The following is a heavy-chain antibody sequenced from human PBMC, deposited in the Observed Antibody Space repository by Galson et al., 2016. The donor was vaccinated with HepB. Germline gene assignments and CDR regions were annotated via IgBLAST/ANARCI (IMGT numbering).Heavy chain of an antibody. J-gene: IGHJ5*02. CDR1: GFTFRYYA. V-gene: IGHV3-23*01. D-gene: IGHD2-15*01. Sequence: SLRLSCASSGFTFRYYAMTWVRRAPGKGLEWVSDISGAGGTPHYADSVKGRLTISRDNSRDTLYLQMDRLRAADTAVYYCAKERGWYGGPNYGSWGQGTLVTVSS. CDR2: ISGAGGTP. CDR3: AKERGWYGGPNYGS.